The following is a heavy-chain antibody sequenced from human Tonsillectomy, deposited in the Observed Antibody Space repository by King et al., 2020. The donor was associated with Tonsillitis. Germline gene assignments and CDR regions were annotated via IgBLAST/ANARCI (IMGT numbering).Heavy chain of an antibody. Sequence: VQLVESGGGLVKPGGSLRLSCAASGFTFSSYSMNWVRQAPGKGLEWVSFISSSSSYIYYADSVKGRFTISRDNAKNSLYLQMHSLGAEDTAVYYCARDLYNNYYDSSGFFDFWGQGTLVTVSS. CDR1: GFTFSSYS. CDR3: ARDLYNNYYDSSGFFDF. V-gene: IGHV3-21*01. D-gene: IGHD3-22*01. CDR2: ISSSSSYI. J-gene: IGHJ4*02.